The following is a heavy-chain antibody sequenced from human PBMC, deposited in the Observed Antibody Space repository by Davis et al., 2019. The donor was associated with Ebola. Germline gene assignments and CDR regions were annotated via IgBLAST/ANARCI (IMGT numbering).Heavy chain of an antibody. CDR3: ARLSAGVNNWFDP. V-gene: IGHV4-59*01. CDR1: GGSISSYY. J-gene: IGHJ5*02. D-gene: IGHD3-16*02. CDR2: IYYSGST. Sequence: SETLSLTCTVSGGSISSYYWSWMRPPPGKGLEWIGYIYYSGSTNYNPSLKSRVTISVDTSKNQFSLKLSSVTAADTAVYYCARLSAGVNNWFDPWGQGTLVTVSS.